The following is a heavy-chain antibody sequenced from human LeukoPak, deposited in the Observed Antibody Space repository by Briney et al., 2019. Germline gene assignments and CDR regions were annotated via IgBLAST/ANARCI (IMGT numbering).Heavy chain of an antibody. D-gene: IGHD5-18*01. V-gene: IGHV3-7*01. J-gene: IGHJ6*02. CDR2: IKQDGSEK. CDR1: GFTFISHW. CDR3: ARVSTAMADGMDV. Sequence: GGSLRLSCAASGFTFISHWMSWVRQAPGKGLEWVANIKQDGSEKYYVDSVKGRFTISRDNAENSLYLQMNSLRAEDTAVYYCARVSTAMADGMDVWGQGTTVTVSS.